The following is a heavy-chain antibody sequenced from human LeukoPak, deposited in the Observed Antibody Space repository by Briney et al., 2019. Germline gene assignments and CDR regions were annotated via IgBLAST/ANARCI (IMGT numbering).Heavy chain of an antibody. Sequence: PGGPLRLSCAASGFTFSSYAMSWVRQAPGKGLEWVSDITGSGTETNYANSAKGRFTISRDNSKNTLYLQMNSLRAEDTALYYCAKGPYRDSNYYMDVWGKGITVTVSS. CDR2: ITGSGTET. V-gene: IGHV3-23*01. D-gene: IGHD3-16*01. CDR3: AKGPYRDSNYYMDV. J-gene: IGHJ6*03. CDR1: GFTFSSYA.